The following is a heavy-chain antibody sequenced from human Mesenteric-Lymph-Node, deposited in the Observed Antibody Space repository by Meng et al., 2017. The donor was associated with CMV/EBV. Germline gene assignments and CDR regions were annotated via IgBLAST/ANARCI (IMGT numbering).Heavy chain of an antibody. V-gene: IGHV3-48*03. CDR2: ISRSGNTR. D-gene: IGHD1/OR15-1a*01. Sequence: GGSLRLSCAASGFDFGSFEMNWLRQLSGKRLEWLAYISRSGNTRYYADSLRGRFTISRDNAKNSLYLEMNTLSVEDTAVYYCARDVGNSAAWRNWLDPWGQGALVTVSS. CDR1: GFDFGSFE. J-gene: IGHJ5*02. CDR3: ARDVGNSAAWRNWLDP.